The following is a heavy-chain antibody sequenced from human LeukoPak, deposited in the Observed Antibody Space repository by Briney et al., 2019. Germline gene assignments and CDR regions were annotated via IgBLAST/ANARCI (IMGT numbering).Heavy chain of an antibody. D-gene: IGHD2-21*02. CDR2: IYYSGST. V-gene: IGHV4-39*01. CDR3: ARHRYCGGDCYYDNNWFDP. J-gene: IGHJ5*02. CDR1: GGSISSNTYY. Sequence: SETLSLTCTVSGGSISSNTYYWGWIRQPPGKGLEWIGSIYYSGSTYYNPSLKSRVTISVDTSKNQFSLKLSSVTAADTAVYFCARHRYCGGDCYYDNNWFDPWGQGTLVTVSS.